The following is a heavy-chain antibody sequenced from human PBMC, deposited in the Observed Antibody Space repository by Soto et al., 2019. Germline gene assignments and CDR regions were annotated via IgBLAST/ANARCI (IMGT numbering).Heavy chain of an antibody. CDR1: GFTSSDYA. CDR2: VSHDGRNT. CDR3: AKGGRQWLVTSDFNY. D-gene: IGHD6-19*01. Sequence: VQLVESGGGVVQPGRSLRLSCEASGFTSSDYAMHWVRQAPGKGLEWVAVVSHDGRNTHYADSVKGRFTISRDSSKNTVSLEMTSLRAEDTAVYYCAKGGRQWLVTSDFNYWGQGALVTVSS. V-gene: IGHV3-30*18. J-gene: IGHJ4*02.